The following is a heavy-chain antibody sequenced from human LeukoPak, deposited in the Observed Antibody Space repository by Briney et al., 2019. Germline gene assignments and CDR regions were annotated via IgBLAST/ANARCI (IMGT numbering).Heavy chain of an antibody. J-gene: IGHJ4*02. CDR2: ISGSDGTT. CDR3: AKFRGLMSYYFDY. Sequence: GGSLRLSCAASEFTFSKYGMSWVRQAPGKGLEWVSSISGSDGTTDYADSVKGRFTISRDKSKNTLYLQMNSLRAEDTAIYYCAKFRGLMSYYFDYWGQGNLVTVSS. D-gene: IGHD2-8*01. V-gene: IGHV3-23*01. CDR1: EFTFSKYG.